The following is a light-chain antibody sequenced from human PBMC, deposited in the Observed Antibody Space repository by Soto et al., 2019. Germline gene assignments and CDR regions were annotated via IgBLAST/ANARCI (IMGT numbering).Light chain of an antibody. CDR2: DAS. Sequence: DIPMTQSPSTLSASVGDRVTITCRASQSISNWLAWYQQKPGKAPKLLIYDASNLESGVPLRFSGSGSGTEFTLTISSLQPDDFATYYCQQYSTYSWTFGQGTKVEIK. CDR3: QQYSTYSWT. J-gene: IGKJ1*01. V-gene: IGKV1-5*01. CDR1: QSISNW.